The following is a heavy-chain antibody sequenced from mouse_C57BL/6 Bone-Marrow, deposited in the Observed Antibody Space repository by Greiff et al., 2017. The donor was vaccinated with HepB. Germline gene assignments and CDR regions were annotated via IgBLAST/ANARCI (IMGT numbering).Heavy chain of an antibody. Sequence: VKLKQPGAELVRPGTSVKLSCKASGYTFTSYWMHWVKQRPGQGLEWIGVIDPSDSYTNYNQKFKGKATLTVDKSSSTAYMQLSSLTSEDSAVYYCARTGDAYWGQGTLVTVSA. J-gene: IGHJ3*01. CDR3: ARTGDAY. D-gene: IGHD4-1*01. V-gene: IGHV1-59*01. CDR1: GYTFTSYW. CDR2: IDPSDSYT.